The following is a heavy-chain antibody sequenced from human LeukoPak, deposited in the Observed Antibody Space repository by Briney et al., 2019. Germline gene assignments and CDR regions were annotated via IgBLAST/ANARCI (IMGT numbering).Heavy chain of an antibody. J-gene: IGHJ1*01. CDR1: GFTLSSYS. D-gene: IGHD2-2*01. CDR3: VSGRSTSIQREYFQR. V-gene: IGHV3-64D*06. Sequence: PGGSLRLSCSGFTLSSYSMHWVRQAPGKGLEYVSSISTNGGSTYYADSVKGRFVISRDNSKKSLYLQMSSLRPEDTAVYYCVSGRSTSIQREYFQRWGQGTLVSVSS. CDR2: ISTNGGST.